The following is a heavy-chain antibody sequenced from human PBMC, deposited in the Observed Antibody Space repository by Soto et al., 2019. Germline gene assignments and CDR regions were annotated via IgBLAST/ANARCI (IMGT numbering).Heavy chain of an antibody. V-gene: IGHV4-39*01. D-gene: IGHD6-13*01. CDR1: GGSISSNSYY. Sequence: QLQLQESGPGLVKPSETLSLTCTVSGGSISSNSYYWGWIRQPPGKGLEWIGSIYCSGSTYYNPSLKSRVTISVDTSKNQFSLKLSSVTAADTAVFYCARRGSSSWYGYWGQGTLVTVSS. J-gene: IGHJ4*02. CDR3: ARRGSSSWYGY. CDR2: IYCSGST.